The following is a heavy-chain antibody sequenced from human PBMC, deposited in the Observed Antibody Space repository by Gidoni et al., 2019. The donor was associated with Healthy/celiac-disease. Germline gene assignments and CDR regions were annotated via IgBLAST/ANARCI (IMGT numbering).Heavy chain of an antibody. V-gene: IGHV3-30*18. CDR3: AKSDDYIWGSYPSA. D-gene: IGHD3-16*02. Sequence: QVQLVESGGGVVQPGRSRRLSCADSGFTFRSYGMHWVRQAPGKGLEWVAVISYDGSNKYYADSVKGRFTISRDNSKNTLYLQMNSLRAEDTAVYYCAKSDDYIWGSYPSAWGQGTLVTVSS. CDR2: ISYDGSNK. CDR1: GFTFRSYG. J-gene: IGHJ5*02.